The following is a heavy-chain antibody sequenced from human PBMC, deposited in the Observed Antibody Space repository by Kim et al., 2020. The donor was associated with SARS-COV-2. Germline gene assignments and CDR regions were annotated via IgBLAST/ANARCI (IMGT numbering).Heavy chain of an antibody. Sequence: SETLSLTCTVSGGSISSSSYYWGWIRQPPGKGLEWIGSIYYSGSTYYNPSLKSRVTISVDTSKNQFSLKLSSVTAADTAVYYCARHSSGYDYGYWGQGTLVTVSS. J-gene: IGHJ4*02. CDR2: IYYSGST. D-gene: IGHD5-12*01. CDR3: ARHSSGYDYGY. V-gene: IGHV4-39*01. CDR1: GGSISSSSYY.